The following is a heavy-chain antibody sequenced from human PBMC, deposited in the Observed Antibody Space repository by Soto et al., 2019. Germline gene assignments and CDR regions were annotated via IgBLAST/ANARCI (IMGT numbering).Heavy chain of an antibody. CDR2: ISADNGNT. CDR3: ARGGPRGYSGSGTRDPRGDY. CDR1: GYTFTIYG. J-gene: IGHJ4*02. D-gene: IGHD6-13*01. V-gene: IGHV1-18*04. Sequence: QVQLVQSGAEVKKPGASVKVSCQASGYTFTIYGISWVRQAPGPELEWMGWISADNGNTNYAQKLQGRVTMTTDTTTSKAYMELRSLRSDDTAVYYGARGGPRGYSGSGTRDPRGDYWGQGTLVTV.